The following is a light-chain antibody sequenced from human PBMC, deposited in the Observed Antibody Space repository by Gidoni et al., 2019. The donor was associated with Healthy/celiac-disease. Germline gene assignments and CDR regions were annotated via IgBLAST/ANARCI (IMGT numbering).Light chain of an antibody. CDR2: GAS. CDR3: QQYGSSLSIT. J-gene: IGKJ5*01. CDR1: QSVSSSY. Sequence: EIGLPPSPGTLSLSPGERATLSCRASQSVSSSYLAWYQQKPGQAPRLLIYGASSRATGIPDRFSGSGSGTDFTLTISRLEPEDFAVYYCQQYGSSLSITFGQGTRLEIK. V-gene: IGKV3-20*01.